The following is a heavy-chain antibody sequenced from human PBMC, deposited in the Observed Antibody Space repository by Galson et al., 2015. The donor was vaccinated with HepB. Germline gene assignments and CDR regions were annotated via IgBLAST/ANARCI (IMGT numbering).Heavy chain of an antibody. CDR2: IFPNSGGT. D-gene: IGHD1-26*01. V-gene: IGHV1-2*02. CDR1: KYTFSDYY. Sequence: SVKVSCKASKYTFSDYYIHWVRQAPGQGLEWMGWIFPNSGGTTYAQVFQGRVTLTSDTSINTAYMYLSSLTSDDTAVYYCARGRSKWELLRDCFDYWGQGTLVTVSS. CDR3: ARGRSKWELLRDCFDY. J-gene: IGHJ4*02.